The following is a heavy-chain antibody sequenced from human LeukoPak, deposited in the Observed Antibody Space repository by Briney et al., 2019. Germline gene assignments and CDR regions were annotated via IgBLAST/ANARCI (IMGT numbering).Heavy chain of an antibody. Sequence: GGSLRLSCAASGFSFGSYWLHWVRQAPGKGLVWVSRINTDGSITTYADSVQGRFTVSRDNANNTVYLHMNSLRDEDTAVYYCARGFVSAFDIWGQGTKVTVSS. V-gene: IGHV3-74*01. D-gene: IGHD6-6*01. CDR1: GFSFGSYW. CDR2: INTDGSIT. J-gene: IGHJ3*02. CDR3: ARGFVSAFDI.